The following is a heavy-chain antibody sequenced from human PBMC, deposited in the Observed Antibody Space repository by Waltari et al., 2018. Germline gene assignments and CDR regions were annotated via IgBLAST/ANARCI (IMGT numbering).Heavy chain of an antibody. CDR1: GFSLSTSGVG. D-gene: IGHD6-13*01. Sequence: QITLKESGPTLVKPTQTLTLTCTFSGFSLSTSGVGVGWIRQPPGKDLEWHALIYWNDDKRYSPSLKSRLTIPKDTSKNQVVLTMPIFDPVDTATYYGAHSSRCSSWYDIGDYWGQGTLFTVSS. CDR2: IYWNDDK. J-gene: IGHJ4*02. V-gene: IGHV2-5*01. CDR3: AHSSRCSSWYDIGDY.